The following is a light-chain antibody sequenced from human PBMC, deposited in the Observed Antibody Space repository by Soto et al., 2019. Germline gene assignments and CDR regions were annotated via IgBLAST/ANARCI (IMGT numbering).Light chain of an antibody. J-gene: IGLJ2*01. CDR2: GNS. CDR1: SSNIGAGYD. V-gene: IGLV1-40*01. Sequence: QLVLTQPPSVSGAPGQRVTISCTGSSSNIGAGYDVHWYQQLPGTAPKLLIYGNSNRPSGVPDRFSGSQSGTSASLAITGLQAEDEADYYCQSYDSSLSAVVFGGGTKLTVL. CDR3: QSYDSSLSAVV.